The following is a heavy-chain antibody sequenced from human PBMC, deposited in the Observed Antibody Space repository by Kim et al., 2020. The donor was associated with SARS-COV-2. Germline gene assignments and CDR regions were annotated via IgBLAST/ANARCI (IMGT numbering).Heavy chain of an antibody. D-gene: IGHD4-4*01. V-gene: IGHV3-33*01. CDR1: GFTFSSYG. CDR2: IWYDGSNK. Sequence: GGSLRLSCAASGFTFSSYGMHWVRQAPGKGLEWVAVIWYDGSNKHYADSVKGRFTISRDNSKNTLYLQMNSLRAEDTAVYFCARDNTVEPRNFYGMDVWGQVTTVTVS. CDR3: ARDNTVEPRNFYGMDV. J-gene: IGHJ6*02.